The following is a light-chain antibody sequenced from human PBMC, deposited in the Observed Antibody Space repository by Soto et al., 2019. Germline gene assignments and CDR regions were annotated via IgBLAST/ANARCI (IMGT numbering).Light chain of an antibody. CDR1: QTITNW. CDR3: QQYNNWPLT. J-gene: IGKJ5*01. CDR2: DAS. Sequence: DIQMTQSPSILSASVGDRVTITRRSSQTITNWLAWYQQKPGKAPRLLIYDASSLESWVPSRFSGSGSGTEFTLTIGSLQSEDFAVYWCQQYNNWPLTCGPGTRREIK. V-gene: IGKV1-5*01.